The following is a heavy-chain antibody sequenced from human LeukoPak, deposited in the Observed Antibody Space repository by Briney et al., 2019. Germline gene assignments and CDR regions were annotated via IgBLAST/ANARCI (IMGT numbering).Heavy chain of an antibody. Sequence: GASVKVSCKVSGYTLTELSMHWVRQAPGKGLEWMGGFDPEAGGTIYAQKFQGRLTMTEETSTDTAYMELNSLRSDDTAVYYCATDMVGYCNGEGCYSEAYWGQGTLVTVSS. D-gene: IGHD2-15*01. CDR1: GYTLTELS. V-gene: IGHV1-24*01. CDR2: FDPEAGGT. CDR3: ATDMVGYCNGEGCYSEAY. J-gene: IGHJ4*02.